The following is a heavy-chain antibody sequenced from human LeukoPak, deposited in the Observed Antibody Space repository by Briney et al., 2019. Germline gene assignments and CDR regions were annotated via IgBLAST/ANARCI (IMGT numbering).Heavy chain of an antibody. Sequence: SETLSLTCTVSGGSISGYFWTWIRQPPGKGLEWIGYIYYTGNTNYNPSLKSRVTISIDTSRIRFSLKLSSVTAADTAVYYCVGGSWNWYFNLWGRGTLVTVSS. V-gene: IGHV4-59*08. CDR3: VGGSWNWYFNL. D-gene: IGHD1-1*01. J-gene: IGHJ2*01. CDR1: GGSISGYF. CDR2: IYYTGNT.